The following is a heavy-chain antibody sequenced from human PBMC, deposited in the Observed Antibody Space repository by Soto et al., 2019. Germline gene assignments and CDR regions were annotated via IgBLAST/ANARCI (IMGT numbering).Heavy chain of an antibody. D-gene: IGHD6-19*01. CDR2: IPYDGTNK. J-gene: IGHJ6*02. V-gene: IGHV3-30*03. CDR1: GFTFDPYG. Sequence: QVQLVESGGGVVQPGRSLRLSCAASGFTFDPYGMHWVRQAPGKGLEWVAVIPYDGTNKYYADSVKGRFTISRDNSKSTLYLQMNSLKTEDTAVYYCARRGRLAVAGTGNWHYYYAMDVWGQGTTVTVSS. CDR3: ARRGRLAVAGTGNWHYYYAMDV.